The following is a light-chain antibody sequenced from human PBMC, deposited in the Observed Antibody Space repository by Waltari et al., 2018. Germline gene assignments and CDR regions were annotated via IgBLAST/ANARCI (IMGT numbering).Light chain of an antibody. J-gene: IGLJ3*02. V-gene: IGLV1-44*01. CDR2: SDS. CDR3: SSWDDSLNAAV. CDR1: SSNILINN. Sequence: QSDLTQPPSASGTPGQRVTNSCSGSSSNILINNVKWYRQFPGTAPKLLIYSDSQRPSGVPDRFSGSKSGTSASLAISGLQSEDEADYYCSSWDDSLNAAVFGGGTKLTV.